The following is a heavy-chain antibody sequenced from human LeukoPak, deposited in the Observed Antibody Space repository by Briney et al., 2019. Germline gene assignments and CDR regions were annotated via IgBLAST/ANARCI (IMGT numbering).Heavy chain of an antibody. CDR1: GFTFSNNA. J-gene: IGHJ4*02. V-gene: IGHV3-23*01. Sequence: PGGSLRLSCAASGFTFSNNAMSWVRQAPGKGLECVSAITGTIATGDPPYYADSVKGRFTISRDNSKNTLYLQMNSLRAEDTAVYYCAKDVKGDGYNFVWKQGGYFDYWGQGTLVTVSS. CDR2: ITGTIATGDPP. CDR3: AKDVKGDGYNFVWKQGGYFDY. D-gene: IGHD5-24*01.